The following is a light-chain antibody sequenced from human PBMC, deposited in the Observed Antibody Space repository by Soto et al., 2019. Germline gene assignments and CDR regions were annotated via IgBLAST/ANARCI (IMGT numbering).Light chain of an antibody. V-gene: IGKV1-5*01. J-gene: IGKJ5*01. Sequence: IQMTQSPSTLSASVGDRVTFTCRASQSITNRLAWYQQKPGQAPKLLIFDVSNLERGVPSRFSGSGSGTDFTLTISRLEPEDFAVYYCQQSGITFGQGTRLEIK. CDR1: QSITNR. CDR2: DVS. CDR3: QQSGIT.